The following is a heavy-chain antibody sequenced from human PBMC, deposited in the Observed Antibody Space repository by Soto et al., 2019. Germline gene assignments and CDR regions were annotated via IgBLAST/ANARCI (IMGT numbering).Heavy chain of an antibody. CDR1: GGSFSGYY. D-gene: IGHD3-16*01. CDR3: ARGPGSIFFKFGGVYALFYFYS. Sequence: SETLSLTCAVYGGSFSGYYWSWIRQPPGKGLEWIGEINHSGSTNYNPSLKSRVTISVDTSKNQFSLKLSSVTAADTAVYYCARGPGSIFFKFGGVYALFYFYSWARGTLVTVSS. V-gene: IGHV4-34*01. J-gene: IGHJ4*02. CDR2: INHSGST.